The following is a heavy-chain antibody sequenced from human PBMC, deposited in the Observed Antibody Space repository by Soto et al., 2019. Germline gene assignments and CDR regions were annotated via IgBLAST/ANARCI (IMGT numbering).Heavy chain of an antibody. Sequence: PSETLSLTCTVSGGSISSYYWSWIRQPPGKGLEWIGYIYYSGSTNYNPSLKSRVTISVDTSKNQFSLKLSSVTAADTAVYYCARAEGPNYVNYMDVWGKGTTVTVSS. CDR3: ARAEGPNYVNYMDV. J-gene: IGHJ6*03. D-gene: IGHD1-7*01. CDR2: IYYSGST. CDR1: GGSISSYY. V-gene: IGHV4-59*01.